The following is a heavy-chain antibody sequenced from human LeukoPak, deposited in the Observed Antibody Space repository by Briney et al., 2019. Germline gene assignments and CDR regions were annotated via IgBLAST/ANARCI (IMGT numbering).Heavy chain of an antibody. CDR2: SIPIFGTA. D-gene: IGHD2-2*02. V-gene: IGHV1-69*05. CDR3: ARAVSEYQLLYDWFDP. Sequence: SVKVSCKASGGTLSSYAISWVRQAPGQGLEWMGGSIPIFGTANYAQKFQGRVTITTDESTSTAYMELSSLRSEDTAVYYCARAVSEYQLLYDWFDPWGQGTLVTVSS. CDR1: GGTLSSYA. J-gene: IGHJ5*02.